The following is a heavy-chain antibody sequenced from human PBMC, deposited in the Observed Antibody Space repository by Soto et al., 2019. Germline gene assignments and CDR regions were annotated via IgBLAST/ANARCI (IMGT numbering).Heavy chain of an antibody. Sequence: QVQLVESGGGVVQPGRSLRLSCAASGFTFGPYAMHWVRQAPGKGLEWVALLSSDGSDKYYADSVKGRFTISRDNSKNTLYLQMNSLRAEDTAVYYCARDLGGSMDVWGQGTTVTVSS. CDR1: GFTFGPYA. V-gene: IGHV3-30-3*01. CDR2: LSSDGSDK. CDR3: ARDLGGSMDV. J-gene: IGHJ6*02. D-gene: IGHD3-10*01.